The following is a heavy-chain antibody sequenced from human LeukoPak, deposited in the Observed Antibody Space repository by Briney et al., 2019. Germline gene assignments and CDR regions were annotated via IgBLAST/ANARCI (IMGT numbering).Heavy chain of an antibody. CDR3: ARAYSSSWYFNWFDP. CDR2: INHSENT. V-gene: IGHV4-34*01. D-gene: IGHD6-13*01. Sequence: PSETLSLTCAVYGGSFSGYYWSWIRQPLGKGLEWIGEINHSENTYYNASLESRVTISVDTSKNQFSLKLSSVTAADTAVYYCARAYSSSWYFNWFDPWGQGTLVTVSS. J-gene: IGHJ5*02. CDR1: GGSFSGYY.